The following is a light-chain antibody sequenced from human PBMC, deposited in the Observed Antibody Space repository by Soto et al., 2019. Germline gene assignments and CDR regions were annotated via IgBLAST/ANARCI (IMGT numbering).Light chain of an antibody. CDR3: QKYNSAPSIT. Sequence: SPSSLSASVGDIVTITCLASQGISNYLAWYQQKPGKVPKLLIYAASTLQSGVPSRFSGSGSGTDFTLTISSLQPEDVATYYCQKYNSAPSITFGQGTRLEIK. CDR1: QGISNY. CDR2: AAS. J-gene: IGKJ5*01. V-gene: IGKV1-27*01.